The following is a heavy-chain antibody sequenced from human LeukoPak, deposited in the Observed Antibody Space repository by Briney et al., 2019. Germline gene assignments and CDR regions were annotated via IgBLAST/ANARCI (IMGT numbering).Heavy chain of an antibody. CDR1: GGTFNNYD. CDR2: IIPIFGTA. Sequence: GASVKVSCKASGGTFNNYDISWVRQAPGQGLEWMGGIIPIFGTANYAKKFQGRVTITADTSTSTAYMELSSLRSEDTAVYYCARGVVVAATEGFDYWGQGTLVTVSS. D-gene: IGHD2-15*01. J-gene: IGHJ4*02. V-gene: IGHV1-69*06. CDR3: ARGVVVAATEGFDY.